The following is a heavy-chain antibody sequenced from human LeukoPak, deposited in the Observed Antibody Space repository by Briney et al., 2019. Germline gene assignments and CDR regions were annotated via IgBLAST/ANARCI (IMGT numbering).Heavy chain of an antibody. V-gene: IGHV3-74*01. D-gene: IGHD6-19*01. Sequence: RXVPXXXLVWVSRINTDGSSTDYADSVKGRFTISRDNAKNTLYLQMNSLRAEDTAVYYCARDLISAVARGFDYWGQGTLVTVSS. J-gene: IGHJ4*02. CDR3: ARDLISAVARGFDY. CDR2: INTDGSST.